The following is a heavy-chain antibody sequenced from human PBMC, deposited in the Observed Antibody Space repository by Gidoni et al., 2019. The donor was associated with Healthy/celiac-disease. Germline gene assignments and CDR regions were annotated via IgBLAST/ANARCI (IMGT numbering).Heavy chain of an antibody. J-gene: IGHJ4*02. D-gene: IGHD5-12*01. CDR2: IIPIFGTA. V-gene: IGHV1-69*01. CDR3: ARGRGGGYQYYFDY. Sequence: KASGGTFSSYAISWVRQAPGQGLEWMGGIIPIFGTANYAQKFQGRVTITADESTSTAYMELSSLRSEDTAVYYCARGRGGGYQYYFDYWGQGTLVTVSS. CDR1: GGTFSSYA.